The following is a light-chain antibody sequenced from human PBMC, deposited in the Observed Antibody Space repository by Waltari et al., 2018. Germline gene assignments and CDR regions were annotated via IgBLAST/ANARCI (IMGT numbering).Light chain of an antibody. Sequence: AIQMTQSPSSLSASVGDRVTITCRASQGIGEDLGWDQQRPGKAPKLLIYAASTLQTGVPSRFSGSGSGTDFTLTISSLQSEDFATYYCLQDYSYPLTFGQGTKVEI. J-gene: IGKJ1*01. CDR1: QGIGED. CDR2: AAS. CDR3: LQDYSYPLT. V-gene: IGKV1-6*02.